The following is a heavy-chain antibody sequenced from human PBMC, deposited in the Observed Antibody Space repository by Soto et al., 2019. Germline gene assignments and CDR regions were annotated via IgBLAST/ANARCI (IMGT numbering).Heavy chain of an antibody. CDR3: ARLAGAGTWYFDL. D-gene: IGHD6-19*01. J-gene: IGHJ2*01. CDR1: GGSISSYY. Sequence: QVQLQESGPGLVKPSETLSLTCTVSGGSISSYYWSWIRQPAGKGLEWIGRIYTSGSTNYNPSRKGRVTTSVDTSKYQFALKLSCVTAADTDVYYCARLAGAGTWYFDLWGRGTLVTVSS. V-gene: IGHV4-4*07. CDR2: IYTSGST.